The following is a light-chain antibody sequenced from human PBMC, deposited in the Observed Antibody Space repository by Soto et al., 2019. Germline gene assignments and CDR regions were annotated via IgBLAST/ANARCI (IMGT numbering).Light chain of an antibody. CDR3: QQYGSSPPLT. V-gene: IGKV3-20*01. J-gene: IGKJ4*01. CDR2: GAS. Sequence: EIVLTQSPGTLSLSPGERATLSCRASQSVSSSYLAWYQQKHGQAPRLLIYGASSRATGIPDRFSGSGSGTDFTLTISRLEPEDFAAYYCQQYGSSPPLTFGGGTKVEIK. CDR1: QSVSSSY.